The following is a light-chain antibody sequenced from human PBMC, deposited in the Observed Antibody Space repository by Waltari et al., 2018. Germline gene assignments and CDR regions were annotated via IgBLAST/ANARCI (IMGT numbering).Light chain of an antibody. Sequence: QSVVTQPPSASGTPGQRVTISCSGSSYNIGRNPVIWYQQLPGTAPKLPFYSNNQRPSGVPDRFSGSKSGTSASLAISGLQSEDEADYYCAAWDDSLNAVVFGGGTKLTVL. V-gene: IGLV1-44*01. CDR2: SNN. CDR3: AAWDDSLNAVV. J-gene: IGLJ3*02. CDR1: SYNIGRNP.